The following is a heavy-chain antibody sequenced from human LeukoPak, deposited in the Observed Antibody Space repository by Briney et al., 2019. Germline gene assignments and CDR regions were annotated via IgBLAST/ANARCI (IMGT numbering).Heavy chain of an antibody. CDR1: GGTISSYY. J-gene: IGHJ6*03. CDR3: ARGDSSGHYYYYMDV. D-gene: IGHD6-19*01. CDR2: IYYSGST. V-gene: IGHV4-59*01. Sequence: SETLSLTCTASGGTISSYYLRWIRQPPGKGLDWIGYIYYSGSTNYNPSLKSRVTISVDKSKNQFSLKLSSVTAADTAVYCCARGDSSGHYYYYMDVWGKGTTVTVSS.